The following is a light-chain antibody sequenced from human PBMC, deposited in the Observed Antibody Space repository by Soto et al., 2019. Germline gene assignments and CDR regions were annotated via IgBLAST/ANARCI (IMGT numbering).Light chain of an antibody. CDR3: QQSFATLWT. J-gene: IGKJ1*01. Sequence: DIQMTQSPSSLSASVGDRVTITCRASQRISNYLNWYQQKPGKAPKLLIYAASSLQSGVPSRFSGCGSGTDFTLTISSLQPEDFATYYCQQSFATLWTFGQGTNVEI. CDR1: QRISNY. CDR2: AAS. V-gene: IGKV1-39*01.